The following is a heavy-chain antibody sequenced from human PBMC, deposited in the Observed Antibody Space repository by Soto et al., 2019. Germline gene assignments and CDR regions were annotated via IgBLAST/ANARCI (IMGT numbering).Heavy chain of an antibody. J-gene: IGHJ6*02. CDR3: ASGVQVAGATAYYYYYGMDV. CDR1: GYTVTSYG. D-gene: IGHD6-19*01. CDR2: ISAYNGNT. V-gene: IGHV1-18*01. Sequence: ASVKVSCKASGYTVTSYGISCVRRAPGQVLEWMGWISAYNGNTNYAQKLQGRVTMTTDTSTSTAYMELRSLRSDDTAVYYCASGVQVAGATAYYYYYGMDVWGQGTTVTVSS.